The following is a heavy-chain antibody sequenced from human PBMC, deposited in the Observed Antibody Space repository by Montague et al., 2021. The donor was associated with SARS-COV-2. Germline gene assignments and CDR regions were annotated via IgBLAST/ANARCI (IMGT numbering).Heavy chain of an antibody. D-gene: IGHD6-13*01. Sequence: TLSLTCTVSGGYISSGSCYWSWIRQPAGRGMEWIGRIYASGSTKYNPSLKSRVTISVDTSKNQFSLKVSPVTAADTAVYYCARDLSSSWSYWFDPWGQGTLVAVSS. CDR1: GGYISSGSCY. CDR2: IYASGST. V-gene: IGHV4-61*02. J-gene: IGHJ5*02. CDR3: ARDLSSSWSYWFDP.